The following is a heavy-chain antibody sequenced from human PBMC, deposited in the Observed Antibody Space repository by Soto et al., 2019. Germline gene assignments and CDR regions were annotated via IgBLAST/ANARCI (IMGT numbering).Heavy chain of an antibody. CDR1: GFTFSNSW. V-gene: IGHV3-74*01. CDR2: ISPDGSDI. CDR3: TILPWEVAPS. J-gene: IGHJ4*02. Sequence: GGSLRISCSASGFTFSNSWMHWVRQGPGKGLDWVSHISPDGSDIVYADSVKGRFIISRDNARNTVYLQMSSLGVEDTAMYYRTILPWEVAPSWGQGTLVTVSS. D-gene: IGHD1-26*01.